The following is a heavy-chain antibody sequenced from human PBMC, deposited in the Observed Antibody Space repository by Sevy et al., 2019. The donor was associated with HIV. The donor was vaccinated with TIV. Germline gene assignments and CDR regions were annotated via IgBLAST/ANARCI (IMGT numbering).Heavy chain of an antibody. D-gene: IGHD4-17*01. Sequence: GGSLRLSCAASGFTFSGSAMHWVRQASGKGLEWVGRIRSKANSYATAYAASVKGRFTISRDDSKNTAYLQMNSLKTEDTAVYYCTRTTVTTGSAFDIWGQVTMVTVSS. V-gene: IGHV3-73*01. CDR3: TRTTVTTGSAFDI. J-gene: IGHJ3*02. CDR1: GFTFSGSA. CDR2: IRSKANSYAT.